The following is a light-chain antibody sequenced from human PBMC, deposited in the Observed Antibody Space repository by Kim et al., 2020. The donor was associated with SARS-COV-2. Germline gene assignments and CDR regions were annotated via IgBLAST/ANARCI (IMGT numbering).Light chain of an antibody. CDR3: MQGTHWPPT. Sequence: DVVMTQSPLSLPVTLGQPASISCRSSQSLIYSDGNTYLTWFQQRPGQSPRRLISKVSNRDSGVPDRFSGSGSGTDFTLEISRVEAEDVGSYYCMQGTHWPPTFGGGTKVEI. CDR1: QSLIYSDGNTY. CDR2: KVS. V-gene: IGKV2-30*01. J-gene: IGKJ4*01.